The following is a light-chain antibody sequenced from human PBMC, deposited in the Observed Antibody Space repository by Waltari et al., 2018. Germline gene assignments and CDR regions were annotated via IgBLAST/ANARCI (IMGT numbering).Light chain of an antibody. V-gene: IGLV2-23*02. Sequence: QSALTQPASVSGSPGQSITISCPGTSSDLGGYNFVSWYQQHPGKAPKVLSYDVTRRPSGISSRFSGAKSGNTASLTISGLQAEDEADYYCCSYAGRITFVVFGGGTKLTVL. J-gene: IGLJ2*01. CDR1: SSDLGGYNF. CDR3: CSYAGRITFVV. CDR2: DVT.